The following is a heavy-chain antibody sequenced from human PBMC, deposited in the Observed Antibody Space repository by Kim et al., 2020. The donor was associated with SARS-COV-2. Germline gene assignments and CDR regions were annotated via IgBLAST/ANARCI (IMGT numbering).Heavy chain of an antibody. CDR1: GFTFSSYA. V-gene: IGHV3-30-3*01. D-gene: IGHD3-22*01. Sequence: GGSLRLSCAASGFTFSSYAMHWVRQAPGEGLEWVAVISYDGSNKYYADSVKGRFTISRDNSKNTLYLQMNSLRAEDTAVYYCARDRNYYDGSGYYYPRYYYYYGMDVWGQGTTVTVSS. CDR2: ISYDGSNK. CDR3: ARDRNYYDGSGYYYPRYYYYYGMDV. J-gene: IGHJ6*02.